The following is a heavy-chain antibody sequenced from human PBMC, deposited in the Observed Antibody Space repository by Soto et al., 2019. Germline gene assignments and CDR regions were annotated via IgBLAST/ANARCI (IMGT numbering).Heavy chain of an antibody. D-gene: IGHD1-7*01. CDR1: GGTFSSYA. V-gene: IGHV1-69*13. Sequence: ASVKVSCKASGGTFSSYAISWVRQAPGQGLEWMGGIIPIFGTANYAQKFQGRVTITADESTSTAYMELSSLRSEDTAVYYCARGITGTTFPQGEPKNWFDPWGQGTLVTVYS. J-gene: IGHJ5*02. CDR3: ARGITGTTFPQGEPKNWFDP. CDR2: IIPIFGTA.